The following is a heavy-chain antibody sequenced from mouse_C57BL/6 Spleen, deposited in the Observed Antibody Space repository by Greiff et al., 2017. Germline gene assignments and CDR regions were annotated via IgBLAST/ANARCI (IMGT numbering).Heavy chain of an antibody. D-gene: IGHD1-1*01. Sequence: VQLQESGPGLVKPSQSLSLTCSVTGYSITSGYYWNWIRQFPGNKLEWMGYISYDGSNNSNPSLTNRISITRDQSKNQFFLKLNSVTTEDTATYYCARPPVYGDAMDYWGQGTSVTVSS. CDR1: GYSITSGYY. V-gene: IGHV3-6*01. CDR3: ARPPVYGDAMDY. J-gene: IGHJ4*01. CDR2: ISYDGSN.